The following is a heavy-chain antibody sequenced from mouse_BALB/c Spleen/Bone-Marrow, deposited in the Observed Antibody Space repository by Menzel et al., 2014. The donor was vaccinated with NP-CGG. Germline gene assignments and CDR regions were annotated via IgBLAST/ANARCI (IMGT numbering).Heavy chain of an antibody. J-gene: IGHJ4*01. CDR3: ARDDGYAMDY. CDR2: IDPENGNT. CDR1: GFNIKDYY. V-gene: IGHV14-1*02. Sequence: EVKLEESGAEIVRPGALVKLSCKASGFNIKDYYMQWVKQRPEQGLEWIGWIDPENGNTIYDPKFQGKASITADTSSNTAYLQLSSLTSEDTAVYYCARDDGYAMDYWGQGTSVTVSS. D-gene: IGHD2-12*01.